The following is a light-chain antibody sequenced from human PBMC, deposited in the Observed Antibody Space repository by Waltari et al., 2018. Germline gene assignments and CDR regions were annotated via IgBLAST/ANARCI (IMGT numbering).Light chain of an antibody. CDR2: WAS. CDR1: QSVLYSSNNTNY. J-gene: IGKJ4*01. V-gene: IGKV4-1*01. Sequence: DIVMTQSPDSLAGSLGERGTINCKSSQSVLYSSNNTNYLGWYQQKPGHPPKLLIYWASTRESGVPDRFSGSGSGTDFTLTISSLQAEDVAVYYCQQYFTTPLTFGGGTKVEIK. CDR3: QQYFTTPLT.